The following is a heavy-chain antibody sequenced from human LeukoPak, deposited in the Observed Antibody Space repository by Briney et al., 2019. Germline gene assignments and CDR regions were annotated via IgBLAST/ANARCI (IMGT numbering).Heavy chain of an antibody. CDR3: ARETWELREVIRGPLDY. CDR1: GFTFSSYS. J-gene: IGHJ4*02. Sequence: PGGSLRLSCAASGFTFSSYSMNWVRQAPGKGLEWVSYISSSSSTIYYADSVKGRFTISRDNAKNSLYLQMNSLRAEDTAVYYCARETWELREVIRGPLDYWGQGTLVTVSS. D-gene: IGHD1-26*01. CDR2: ISSSSSTI. V-gene: IGHV3-48*01.